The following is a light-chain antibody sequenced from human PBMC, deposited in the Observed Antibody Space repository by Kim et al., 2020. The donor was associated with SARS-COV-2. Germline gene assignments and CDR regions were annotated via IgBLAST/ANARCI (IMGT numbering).Light chain of an antibody. CDR2: DAS. CDR1: QSIGTD. J-gene: IGKJ1*01. Sequence: EIVLTQSPAPLSLSPGQRATLSCRASQSIGTDLAWYQQRPGQTPRLFIYDASNRAPGIPVRISGSGSGTDFTLTFSSLEPEDSAVYYCQQRNMWPRTFGQGTKVEIK. CDR3: QQRNMWPRT. V-gene: IGKV3-11*01.